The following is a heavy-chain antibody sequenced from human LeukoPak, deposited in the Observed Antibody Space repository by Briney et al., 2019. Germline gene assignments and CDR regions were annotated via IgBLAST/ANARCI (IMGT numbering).Heavy chain of an antibody. V-gene: IGHV3-21*01. CDR1: GFTLSSYT. J-gene: IGHJ4*02. D-gene: IGHD3-16*01. CDR3: ARDKSWGAPYYFDY. CDR2: ISGTSSYI. Sequence: GSLRLSCAASGFTLSSYTMNWVRQAPGKGLEWVSSISGTSSYIYYADPVKGRFTISRDNAKNSLYLQMDSLRAEDTAVYYCARDKSWGAPYYFDYWGQGTLVTVSS.